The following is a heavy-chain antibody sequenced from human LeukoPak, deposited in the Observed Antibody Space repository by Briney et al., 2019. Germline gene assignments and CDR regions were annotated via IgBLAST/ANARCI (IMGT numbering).Heavy chain of an antibody. J-gene: IGHJ4*02. Sequence: PGGSLRLSCAASGFTFSSYAMSWDRQAPGKGLEWVSAISGSGGSTYYADSVKGRFTISRDNSKNTLYLQMNSLRAEDTAVYYCAKGGLRWDYYFDYWGQGTLVTVSS. CDR1: GFTFSSYA. CDR2: ISGSGGST. D-gene: IGHD4-23*01. CDR3: AKGGLRWDYYFDY. V-gene: IGHV3-23*01.